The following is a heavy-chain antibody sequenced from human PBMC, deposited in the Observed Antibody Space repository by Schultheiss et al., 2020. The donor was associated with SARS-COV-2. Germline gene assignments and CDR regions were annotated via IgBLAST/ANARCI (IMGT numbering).Heavy chain of an antibody. V-gene: IGHV4-59*10. CDR1: GGSFSGYY. D-gene: IGHD4-17*01. CDR3: ARTYGDYVGGDAFDI. CDR2: IYTSGST. Sequence: SQTLSLTCAVYGGSFSGYYWSWIRQPAGKGLEWIGRIYTSGSTNYNPSLKSRVTMSVDTSKNQFSLKLSSVTAADTAVYYCARTYGDYVGGDAFDIWGQGTMVTVSS. J-gene: IGHJ3*02.